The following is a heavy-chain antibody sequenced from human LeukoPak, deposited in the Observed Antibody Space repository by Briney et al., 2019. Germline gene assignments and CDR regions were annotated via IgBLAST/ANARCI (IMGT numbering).Heavy chain of an antibody. Sequence: GGSLRLSCAASGFTFSSYAMHWVRQAPGKGLEWVAVISYDGSNKYYADSVKGRFTISRDNSKNTLYLQMNSLRAEDTAVYYCARDSSPRFTASPNYWGQGTLVTASS. CDR1: GFTFSSYA. D-gene: IGHD3-10*01. J-gene: IGHJ4*02. CDR2: ISYDGSNK. CDR3: ARDSSPRFTASPNY. V-gene: IGHV3-30-3*01.